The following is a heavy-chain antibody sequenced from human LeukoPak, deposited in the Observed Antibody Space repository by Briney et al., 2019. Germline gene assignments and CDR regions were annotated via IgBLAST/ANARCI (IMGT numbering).Heavy chain of an antibody. D-gene: IGHD6-19*01. V-gene: IGHV3-48*01. CDR2: ITSSSSTI. J-gene: IGHJ4*02. CDR3: AKDSGLVSGAYFDY. CDR1: GFTFSSYN. Sequence: GGSLRLSCAASGFTFSSYNMNWVRQAPGKGLEWVSYITSSSSTIYYADSVKGRFTISRDNSKNTLYLQMNSLRAEDTAVYYCAKDSGLVSGAYFDYWGQGTLVTVSS.